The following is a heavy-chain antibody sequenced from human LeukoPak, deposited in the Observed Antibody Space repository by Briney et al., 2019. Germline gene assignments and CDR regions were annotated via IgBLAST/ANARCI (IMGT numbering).Heavy chain of an antibody. CDR1: GFTFSTYS. J-gene: IGHJ4*02. D-gene: IGHD6-13*01. CDR3: ARGKYSSSWEPIDY. Sequence: GGSLRLSCAASGFTFSTYSMNWVRQAPGKGLEWVSSIGSSTNYIYYADSVKGRFTISRDNAKNSLSLQMNSLRAEDTAVYYCARGKYSSSWEPIDYWGQGTLVTVSS. V-gene: IGHV3-21*01. CDR2: IGSSTNYI.